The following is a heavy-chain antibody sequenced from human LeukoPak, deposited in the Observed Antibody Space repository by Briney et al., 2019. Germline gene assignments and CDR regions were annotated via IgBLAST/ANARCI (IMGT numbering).Heavy chain of an antibody. CDR1: GFTVSSNY. V-gene: IGHV3-30*03. D-gene: IGHD3-22*01. J-gene: IGHJ4*02. CDR3: ARALSGYYILDY. CDR2: ISYDGSNK. Sequence: GGSLRLSCAASGFTVSSNYMSWVRQAPGKGLEWVAVISYDGSNKYYADSVKGRFTISRDDSKNMLYLQMNSLRAEDTAVYYCARALSGYYILDYWGQGTLVTVSS.